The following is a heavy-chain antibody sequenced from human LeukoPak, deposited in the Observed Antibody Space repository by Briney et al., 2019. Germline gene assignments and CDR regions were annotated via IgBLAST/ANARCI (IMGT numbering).Heavy chain of an antibody. CDR3: ARGDYYDSSGYYYGYNWFDP. CDR2: INHSGSP. D-gene: IGHD3-22*01. Sequence: SETLSLTCAVYGGSFSDYYWTWIRQPPGKGLEWIGEINHSGSPNNNPSLKSRVSISFDTSKNQFSLKLTSVTAADTAVYYCARGDYYDSSGYYYGYNWFDPWGQGTLVTVSS. J-gene: IGHJ5*02. V-gene: IGHV4-34*01. CDR1: GGSFSDYY.